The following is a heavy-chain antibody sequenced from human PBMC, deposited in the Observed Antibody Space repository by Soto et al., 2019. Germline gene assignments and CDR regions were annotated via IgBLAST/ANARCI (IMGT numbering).Heavy chain of an antibody. CDR1: GFTFSSYG. J-gene: IGHJ4*01. CDR3: XXXXDSSSWYYXDY. Sequence: QVQLVESGGGVVQPGRSLRLSCAASGFTFSSYGMHWVRQAPGKGLEWVAVIWYDGSNKYYADSVKGRFTISRDNSKNTLYLQMNXLXAEXXXXXXXXXXXDSSSWYYXDY. CDR2: IWYDGSNK. D-gene: IGHD6-13*01. V-gene: IGHV3-33*01.